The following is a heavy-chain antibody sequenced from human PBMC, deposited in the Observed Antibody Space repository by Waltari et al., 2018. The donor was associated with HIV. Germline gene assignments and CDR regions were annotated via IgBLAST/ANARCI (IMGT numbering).Heavy chain of an antibody. V-gene: IGHV4-39*07. Sequence: QLQLHESGPGLVKPSETLSLTCIVSGFSIRSNNYYWGWNRQPPGKGLEWIGNIFYSGTTNYNPSLESRVTISIDTSKSQFSLNLDSVTAADTAIYYCARHKNRGSYFPVDFWGQGTLVAVSS. CDR2: IFYSGTT. CDR3: ARHKNRGSYFPVDF. D-gene: IGHD1-26*01. CDR1: GFSIRSNNYY. J-gene: IGHJ4*02.